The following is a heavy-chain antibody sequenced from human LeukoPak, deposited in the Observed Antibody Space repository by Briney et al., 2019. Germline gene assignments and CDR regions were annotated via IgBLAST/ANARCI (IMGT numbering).Heavy chain of an antibody. Sequence: GGSLRLSCAASGFTFSSYAMNWVRQAPGKGLEYVSAIGSNGDSTNYANSVKGRFTISRDNSKNTLYLQMGSLRAEDTAVYYCARAVSWYYYWGQGTLVTVSS. D-gene: IGHD6-13*01. J-gene: IGHJ4*02. V-gene: IGHV3-64*01. CDR3: ARAVSWYYY. CDR2: IGSNGDST. CDR1: GFTFSSYA.